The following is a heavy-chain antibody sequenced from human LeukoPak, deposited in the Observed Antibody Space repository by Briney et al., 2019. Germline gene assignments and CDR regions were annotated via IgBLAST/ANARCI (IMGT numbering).Heavy chain of an antibody. Sequence: ASVKVSCKASGYTFTSYGISWVRQAPGQGLEWMGRISAYNGNTNYAQKLQGRVTMTTDTSTSTAYMELRSLRSDDTAVYYCARDLGYSSSWYVVDYWGQGTLVTVSS. CDR1: GYTFTSYG. CDR2: ISAYNGNT. CDR3: ARDLGYSSSWYVVDY. J-gene: IGHJ4*02. D-gene: IGHD6-13*01. V-gene: IGHV1-18*01.